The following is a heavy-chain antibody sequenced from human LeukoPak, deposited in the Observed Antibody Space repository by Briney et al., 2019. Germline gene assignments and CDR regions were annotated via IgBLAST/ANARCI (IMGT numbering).Heavy chain of an antibody. CDR1: GGSISSYY. CDR3: ARSRFKQLEWFDP. J-gene: IGHJ5*02. Sequence: SETLSLTCTVSGGSISSYYWSWIRQPPGKGLEWIGYVYYSGSTNYNPSLKSRVTISVDTSKNQFSLKLSSVTAADTAVYYCARSRFKQLEWFDPWGQRTLVTVSS. D-gene: IGHD6-6*01. CDR2: VYYSGST. V-gene: IGHV4-59*01.